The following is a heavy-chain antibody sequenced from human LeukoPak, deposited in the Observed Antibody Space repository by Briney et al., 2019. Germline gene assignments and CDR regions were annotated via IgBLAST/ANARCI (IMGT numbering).Heavy chain of an antibody. CDR3: ARSMIVVVIPDY. Sequence: ASVKVSCKASGYTFTGYYMHWVRQAPGQGLEWMGWINPNSGGTNYAQKFQGRVTMTRDTSISTAYMELSRLRSDDTAVYYCARSMIVVVIPDYWGRGTLVTVSS. J-gene: IGHJ4*02. CDR1: GYTFTGYY. CDR2: INPNSGGT. V-gene: IGHV1-2*02. D-gene: IGHD3-22*01.